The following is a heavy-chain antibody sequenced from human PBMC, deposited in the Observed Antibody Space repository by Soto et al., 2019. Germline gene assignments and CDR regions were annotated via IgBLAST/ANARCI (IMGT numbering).Heavy chain of an antibody. J-gene: IGHJ4*02. CDR1: GFTFSSYA. D-gene: IGHD3-16*01. V-gene: IGHV3-23*01. CDR2: ISGSGGST. CDR3: AKDGNYDYIWGKAPHYY. Sequence: GVLKISCAASGFTFSSYAMSWVRQAPGKGLEWVSAISGSGGSTYYADSVKGRFTISRDNSKNTLYLQMNSLRAEDTAVYYCAKDGNYDYIWGKAPHYYWGQGTLVTVSS.